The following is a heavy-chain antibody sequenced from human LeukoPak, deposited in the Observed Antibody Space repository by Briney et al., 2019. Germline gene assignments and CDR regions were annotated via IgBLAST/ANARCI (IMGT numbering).Heavy chain of an antibody. CDR3: AGDPREPTYYDFWSGYWTSYGMDV. J-gene: IGHJ6*02. Sequence: PGGSLRLSCAASGFTFSSYGMHWVRQAPGKGLEWVAVIWYDGSNKYYADSVKGRFTISRDNSKNTLYLQMNSLRAEDTAVYYCAGDPREPTYYDFWSGYWTSYGMDVWGQGTTVTVSS. CDR2: IWYDGSNK. CDR1: GFTFSSYG. V-gene: IGHV3-33*01. D-gene: IGHD3-3*01.